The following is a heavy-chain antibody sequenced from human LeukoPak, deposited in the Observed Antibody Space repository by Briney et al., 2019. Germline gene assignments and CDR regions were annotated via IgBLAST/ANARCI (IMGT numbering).Heavy chain of an antibody. V-gene: IGHV1-18*01. D-gene: IGHD6-13*01. CDR3: IRDAYSSSYYVY. J-gene: IGHJ4*02. CDR1: GYSFTHYG. Sequence: ASVKVSGKASGYSFTHYGISWVRQAPGQGLEWMGWISAYNGNTDYAQKVQGRVTMTTDTSTSTAYMEVRRLRYDDTAVYYCIRDAYSSSYYVYWGQGTLVTVSS. CDR2: ISAYNGNT.